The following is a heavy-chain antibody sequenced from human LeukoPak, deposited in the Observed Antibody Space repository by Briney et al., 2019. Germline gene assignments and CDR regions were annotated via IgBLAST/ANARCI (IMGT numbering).Heavy chain of an antibody. CDR2: ISGSGGQT. CDR1: GITFSSHA. J-gene: IGHJ6*03. D-gene: IGHD5-24*01. Sequence: PGGSLRLSCAASGITFSSHAMSWVRQAPGKGLEWVSLISGSGGQTYYGDSVKGRFTISRDNSTNRLYLQMNSLRPEDTAVYYCAKGGAATMRDGYNYYYYYIEVWGRGTTVTVSS. CDR3: AKGGAATMRDGYNYYYYYIEV. V-gene: IGHV3-23*01.